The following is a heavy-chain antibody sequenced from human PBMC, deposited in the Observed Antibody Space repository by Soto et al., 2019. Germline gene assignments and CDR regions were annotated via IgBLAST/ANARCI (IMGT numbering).Heavy chain of an antibody. J-gene: IGHJ6*02. CDR2: IYYSGST. CDR1: GGSISSSSYY. V-gene: IGHV4-39*01. Sequence: PSETLSLTCTVSGGSISSSSYYWGWIRQPPGKGLEWIGSIYYSGSTYYNPSLKSRVTISVDTSKNQFSLKLSSVTAADTAVYYCARLPQEYNYYGMDVWGQGTTVTVSS. CDR3: ARLPQEYNYYGMDV. D-gene: IGHD1-1*01.